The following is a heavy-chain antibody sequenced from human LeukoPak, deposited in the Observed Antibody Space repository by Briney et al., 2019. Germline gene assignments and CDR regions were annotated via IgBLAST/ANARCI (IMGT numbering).Heavy chain of an antibody. CDR1: GGSISTYY. CDR2: IYYSGST. Sequence: SETLSLTCTFSGGSISTYYWSWIRQPPGKGLEWIGYIYYSGSTNYNPSLKSRVTISVDTSKNQFSLKLSSVTAADTAVYYCARHPRDGYNTYYFDYWGQGTLVTVSS. D-gene: IGHD5-24*01. V-gene: IGHV4-59*08. CDR3: ARHPRDGYNTYYFDY. J-gene: IGHJ4*02.